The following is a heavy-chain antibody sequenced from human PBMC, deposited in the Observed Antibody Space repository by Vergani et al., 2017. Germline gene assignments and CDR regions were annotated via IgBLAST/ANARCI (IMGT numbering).Heavy chain of an antibody. D-gene: IGHD3-16*01. CDR1: GFTFSSYA. V-gene: IGHV3-30*04. CDR3: ARDWGNWYFDL. Sequence: QVQLVESGGGVVQPGRSLRLSCAASGFTFSSYAMHWVRQAPGKGLEWVAVISYDGSNKYYVDSVKGRFTISRDNSKNTLYLQMNSLRAEDTAVYYCARDWGNWYFDLWGRGTLVTVSS. J-gene: IGHJ2*01. CDR2: ISYDGSNK.